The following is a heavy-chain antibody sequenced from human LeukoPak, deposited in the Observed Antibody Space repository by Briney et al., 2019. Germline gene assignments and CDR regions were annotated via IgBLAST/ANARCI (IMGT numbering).Heavy chain of an antibody. Sequence: GGSLRFSCAASGFTFSSYGMHWVRQAPGKGLEWVAVISYDGSNKYYADSVKGRFTISRDNSKNTLYLQMNSLRAEDTAVYYCAKDLWDIVGARMDVWGQGTTVTVSS. CDR3: AKDLWDIVGARMDV. D-gene: IGHD1-26*01. V-gene: IGHV3-30*18. CDR2: ISYDGSNK. J-gene: IGHJ6*02. CDR1: GFTFSSYG.